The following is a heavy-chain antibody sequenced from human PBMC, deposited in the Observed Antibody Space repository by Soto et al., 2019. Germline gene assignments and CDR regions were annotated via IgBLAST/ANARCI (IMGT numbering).Heavy chain of an antibody. CDR2: ISSISAYI. Sequence: GGSLRLSCAASGFTFSAYTMSWVRQAPGKGLEWVSTISSISAYIKCADSVRGRFTVSRDNSKNSLYLQMDSLRVEDTAVYYCARVHIAARDYWGQGTLVTVS. V-gene: IGHV3-21*01. CDR3: ARVHIAARDY. CDR1: GFTFSAYT. J-gene: IGHJ4*02. D-gene: IGHD6-6*01.